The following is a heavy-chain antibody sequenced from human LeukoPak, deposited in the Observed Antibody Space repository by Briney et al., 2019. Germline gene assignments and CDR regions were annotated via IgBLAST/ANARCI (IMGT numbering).Heavy chain of an antibody. CDR1: GFTFSSYA. V-gene: IGHV3-23*01. J-gene: IGHJ4*02. Sequence: GGSLRLSCAASGFTFSSYAMSWVRQAPGKGLEWVSNISGSGGSTYYADSVKGRFTISRDNAKNSLYLQMNSLRAEDTAVCYCARGGPGVKGGDYWGQGTLVTVSS. CDR2: ISGSGGST. D-gene: IGHD2-21*01. CDR3: ARGGPGVKGGDY.